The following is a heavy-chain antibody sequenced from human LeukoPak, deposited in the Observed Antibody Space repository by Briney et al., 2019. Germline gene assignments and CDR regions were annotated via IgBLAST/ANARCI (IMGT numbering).Heavy chain of an antibody. CDR3: ARFPYDSKNYYYYYGMDV. J-gene: IGHJ6*02. CDR1: GGSISSSSYY. CDR2: IYYSGST. D-gene: IGHD3-3*01. Sequence: SETLSLTCTVSGGSISSSSYYWGWIRQPPGKGLEWIGSIYYSGSTYYNPSLKSRVTISVDTSKNQFSLKLSSVTAADTAVYYCARFPYDSKNYYYYYGMDVWGQGTTVTVSS. V-gene: IGHV4-39*07.